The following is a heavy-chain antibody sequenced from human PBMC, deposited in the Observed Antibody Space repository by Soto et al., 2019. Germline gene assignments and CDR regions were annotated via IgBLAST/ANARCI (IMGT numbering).Heavy chain of an antibody. CDR2: ISAYNGNT. CDR1: GYTCTSDG. Sequence: SEKVSGKSSGYTCTSDGISWVRQAPGQGLEWMGWISAYNGNTNYAQKLQGRVTMTTDTSTSTAYMELRSLRSDDTAVYYCARGGVYYGSGSFTEYYYYGMDVWGQGTTVTV. V-gene: IGHV1-18*01. D-gene: IGHD3-10*01. J-gene: IGHJ6*02. CDR3: ARGGVYYGSGSFTEYYYYGMDV.